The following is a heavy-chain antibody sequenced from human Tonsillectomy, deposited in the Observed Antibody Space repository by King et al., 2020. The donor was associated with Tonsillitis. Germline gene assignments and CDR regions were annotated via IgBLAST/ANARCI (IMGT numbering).Heavy chain of an antibody. J-gene: IGHJ4*02. CDR3: AKDLVSGSRRGLFNFDY. D-gene: IGHD1-26*01. V-gene: IGHV3-23*04. CDR2: ISGSGGST. CDR1: GFTFSSYA. Sequence: VQLVESGGGLVQPGGSLRLSCAASGFTFSSYAMSWVRQAPGKGLEWVSAISGSGGSTYYADSVKGRFTISRDNSKNTLYLQMNSLRAEDTAVYYCAKDLVSGSRRGLFNFDYWGQGTLVTVSS.